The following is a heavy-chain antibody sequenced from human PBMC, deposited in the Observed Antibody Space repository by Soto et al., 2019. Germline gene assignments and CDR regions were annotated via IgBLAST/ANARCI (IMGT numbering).Heavy chain of an antibody. CDR1: GYTFTSYG. J-gene: IGHJ6*02. V-gene: IGHV1-18*01. CDR3: ARVVVAATVDYYGMDV. CDR2: ISAYNGST. D-gene: IGHD2-15*01. Sequence: QVQLVQSGAEVKKPGASVKVSCKASGYTFTSYGISWVRQAPGQGLEWMGWISAYNGSTNYAQKLQGRVTMTTDTSTSTAYMELRSLRSDDTAVYYCARVVVAATVDYYGMDVWGQGTTVTVSS.